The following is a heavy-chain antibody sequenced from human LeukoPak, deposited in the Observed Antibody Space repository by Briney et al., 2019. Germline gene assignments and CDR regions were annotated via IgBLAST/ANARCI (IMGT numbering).Heavy chain of an antibody. CDR2: ISTYNGYT. CDR1: GYTITDSYS. CDR3: ARADNGAREGFDY. J-gene: IGHJ4*02. Sequence: GASVKVSCKASGYTITDSYSITWVRQAPGQGLEWMGYISTYNGYTNYAQNLQGRVSMTTDTSTNTAYMELRSLRSDDTAVYYCARADNGAREGFDYWGQGTLGTVSS. D-gene: IGHD1-1*01. V-gene: IGHV1-18*01.